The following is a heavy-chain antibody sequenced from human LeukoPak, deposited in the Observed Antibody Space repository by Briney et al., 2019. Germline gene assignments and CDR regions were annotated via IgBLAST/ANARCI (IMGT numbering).Heavy chain of an antibody. CDR1: GYTFTSYG. CDR3: ARYRVSAMVRGVIKLYYFDY. J-gene: IGHJ4*02. V-gene: IGHV1-18*01. D-gene: IGHD3-10*01. CDR2: ISAYNGNT. Sequence: ASVKVSCKASGYTFTSYGISWVRQAPGQGLEWMRWISAYNGNTNYAQKLQGRVTMTTDTSTSTAYMELRSLRSDDTAVYYCARYRVSAMVRGVIKLYYFDYWGQGTLVTVSS.